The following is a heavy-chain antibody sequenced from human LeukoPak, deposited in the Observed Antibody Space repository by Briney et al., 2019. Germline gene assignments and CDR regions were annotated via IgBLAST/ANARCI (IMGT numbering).Heavy chain of an antibody. V-gene: IGHV1-8*01. CDR2: MNPNSGNT. CDR3: ARGIPAAAGGNWFDP. J-gene: IGHJ5*02. Sequence: ASVNVSCKSSVYTFTSYDINWVRQATGQGLGWMGWMNPNSGNTDYAQKFQGRVTMTSDTSISTAYMELSSLRSEDTAVYYCARGIPAAAGGNWFDPWGQGTLVTVSS. CDR1: VYTFTSYD. D-gene: IGHD6-25*01.